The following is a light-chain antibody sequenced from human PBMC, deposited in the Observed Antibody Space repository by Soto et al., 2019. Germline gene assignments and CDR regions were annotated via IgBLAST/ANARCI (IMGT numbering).Light chain of an antibody. CDR1: QSVASSY. Sequence: EIVLTQSPGTLSSSPGERVTLSCRASQSVASSYLAWYQQKPGQAPRLLIYDASNRATGIPARFSGSGSGTDFTLTISSLEPEDFAVYYCQQRSNWPGLTFGGGTKVDIK. CDR3: QQRSNWPGLT. CDR2: DAS. J-gene: IGKJ4*01. V-gene: IGKV3-11*01.